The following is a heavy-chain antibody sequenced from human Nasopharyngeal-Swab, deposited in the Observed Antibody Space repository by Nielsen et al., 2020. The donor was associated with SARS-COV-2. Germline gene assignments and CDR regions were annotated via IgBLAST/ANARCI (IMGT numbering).Heavy chain of an antibody. D-gene: IGHD1-26*01. V-gene: IGHV1-8*01. CDR1: GYTFTSYD. J-gene: IGHJ6*02. CDR3: ASSYTGSGSYLIPIRYSYGMDV. Sequence: ASVKVSCKASGYTFTSYDINWVRQATGQGLEWVGWMNPNSGNTGYAQKFQGRVTITADESTSTAYMELSSLRSEDTAVYYCASSYTGSGSYLIPIRYSYGMDVRGQGTTVTVSS. CDR2: MNPNSGNT.